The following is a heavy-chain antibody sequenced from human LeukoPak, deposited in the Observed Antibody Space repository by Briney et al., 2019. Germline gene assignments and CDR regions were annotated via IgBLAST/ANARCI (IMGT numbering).Heavy chain of an antibody. CDR2: INPYGGGT. J-gene: IGHJ4*02. Sequence: GASVKVSCKASGYTFTGYYIHWVRQAPGQGLEWMGWINPYGGGTNSAQKFQGRVTVTRDTSITTAYMELSRLTSDDTAVYYCGKGDGYSSTRPFDYWGQGTLVTVSS. V-gene: IGHV1-2*02. CDR3: GKGDGYSSTRPFDY. D-gene: IGHD6-13*01. CDR1: GYTFTGYY.